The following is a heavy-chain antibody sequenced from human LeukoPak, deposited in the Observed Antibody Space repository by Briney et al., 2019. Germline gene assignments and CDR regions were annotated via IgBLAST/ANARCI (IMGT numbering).Heavy chain of an antibody. Sequence: QTGGSLRLSCAASGFTFSSYAMSWVRQAPGKGLEWVSAISGSGGSTYYADSVKGRFTISRDNSKNTLYLQMNSLRAEDTAVYYCAKDLFEQQLVHAYFQHWGQGTLVTVSS. D-gene: IGHD6-13*01. V-gene: IGHV3-23*01. CDR3: AKDLFEQQLVHAYFQH. CDR2: ISGSGGST. CDR1: GFTFSSYA. J-gene: IGHJ1*01.